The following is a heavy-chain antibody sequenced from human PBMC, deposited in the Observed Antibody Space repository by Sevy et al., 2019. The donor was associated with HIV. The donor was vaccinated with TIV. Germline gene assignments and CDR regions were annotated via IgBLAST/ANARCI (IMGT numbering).Heavy chain of an antibody. CDR2: IYYSGST. J-gene: IGHJ6*02. V-gene: IGHV4-59*13. D-gene: IGHD5-18*01. CDR1: GGSISSYY. Sequence: SETLSLTCTVSGGSISSYYWSWIRQPPGKGLEWIGYIYYSGSTNYNPSLKSRVTISVDTSKNQFSLKRSSVTAADTAVYYCAREWAGYSYAQGGIDVWGQGTTVTVSS. CDR3: AREWAGYSYAQGGIDV.